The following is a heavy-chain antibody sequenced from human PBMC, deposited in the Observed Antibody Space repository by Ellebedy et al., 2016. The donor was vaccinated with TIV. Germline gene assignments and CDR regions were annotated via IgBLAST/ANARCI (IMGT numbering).Heavy chain of an antibody. V-gene: IGHV3-74*01. CDR2: ISPDGTST. D-gene: IGHD3-16*01. CDR1: GFTFNTYW. CDR3: AREIGGGQYPIDY. Sequence: PGGSLRLSCAASGFTFNTYWTHWVRQAPGKGLVWVSRISPDGTSTNYADSVKGRFTISRDNAKNTLSLQMNSLRAEDTAVYYCAREIGGGQYPIDYWGQGTLVTVSS. J-gene: IGHJ4*02.